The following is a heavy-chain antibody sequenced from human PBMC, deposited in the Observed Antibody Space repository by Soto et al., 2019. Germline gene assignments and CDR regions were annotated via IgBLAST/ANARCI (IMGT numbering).Heavy chain of an antibody. D-gene: IGHD2-21*02. Sequence: EVQLVESGGGLVKPGGSLRLSCAASGFTFSSYSMNWVRQAPGKGLEWVSSISSSSSYIYYADSVKGRFTISRDNATTSLSLQMNSLRAEDAAVYYCAGDSKDWYSEGNWFDPWGQGTLVTVSS. V-gene: IGHV3-21*04. CDR3: AGDSKDWYSEGNWFDP. J-gene: IGHJ5*02. CDR1: GFTFSSYS. CDR2: ISSSSSYI.